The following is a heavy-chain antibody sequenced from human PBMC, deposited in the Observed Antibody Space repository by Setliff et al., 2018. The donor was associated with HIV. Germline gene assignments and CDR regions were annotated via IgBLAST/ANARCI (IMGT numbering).Heavy chain of an antibody. D-gene: IGHD3-3*01. Sequence: SETLSLTCDVSGVSISDNNYWNWVRQPPGKGLEWIGEIYHSGTTNYNPSLKSRVTFSFDMSKKRFSLKLTSVTAADTAVYYCARHGQSFDFSIVSEGYYFDFWGHGNLVTVSS. V-gene: IGHV4-4*02. CDR1: GVSISDNNY. CDR3: ARHGQSFDFSIVSEGYYFDF. J-gene: IGHJ4*01. CDR2: IYHSGTT.